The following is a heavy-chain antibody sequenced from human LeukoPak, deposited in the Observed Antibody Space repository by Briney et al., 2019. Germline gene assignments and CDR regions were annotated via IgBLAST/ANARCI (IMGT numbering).Heavy chain of an antibody. J-gene: IGHJ5*02. CDR2: IYYSGST. CDR1: GGSISSSSYY. CDR3: ARHIHGRDNWFDP. Sequence: PSETLSLTCTVSGGSISSSSYYWGCIRQPPGKGLECIGSIYYSGSTYYNPSLKSRVTISVDTSKNQFSLKLSSVTAADTAVYYCARHIHGRDNWFDPWGQGTLVTVSS. V-gene: IGHV4-39*01.